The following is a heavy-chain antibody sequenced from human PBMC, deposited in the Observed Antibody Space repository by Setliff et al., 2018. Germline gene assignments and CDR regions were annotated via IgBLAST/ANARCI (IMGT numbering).Heavy chain of an antibody. Sequence: SETLSLTCTVSGGSISSGTYYWSWIRQPAGKGLEWIGRLHTSGSIDYNPSLKSRVTISVDMSKNQFSMKLTSVTAADTAVYYCARVDFTMIQGVLGLWGQGTLVTVSS. CDR2: LHTSGSI. CDR1: GGSISSGTYY. D-gene: IGHD3-10*01. V-gene: IGHV4-61*02. J-gene: IGHJ1*01. CDR3: ARVDFTMIQGVLGL.